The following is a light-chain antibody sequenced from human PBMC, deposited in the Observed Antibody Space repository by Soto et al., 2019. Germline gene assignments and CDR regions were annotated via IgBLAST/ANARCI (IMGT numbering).Light chain of an antibody. J-gene: IGKJ4*01. CDR2: AAS. Sequence: EIVMTQSPATLSVSPGERATLSCRASQSISNNLAWYQQKPGQAPRLLIYAASTRATGIPAKLSGRGSGTEFTLTIDSLQSEDFVIYYCQQYGDRLTFGGGTKVEIK. CDR3: QQYGDRLT. V-gene: IGKV3-15*01. CDR1: QSISNN.